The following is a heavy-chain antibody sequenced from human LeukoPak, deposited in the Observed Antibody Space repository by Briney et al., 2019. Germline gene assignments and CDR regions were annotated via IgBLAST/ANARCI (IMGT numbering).Heavy chain of an antibody. J-gene: IGHJ4*02. D-gene: IGHD3-22*01. Sequence: GGSLRLSCAASGFTFSSYGMSWVRQAPGKGLEWVSAISGSGGSTYYADSVKGRFTISRDNSKNTLYLQMNSLRAEDTAVYYCAIARKGYYDSSGYYPRDYWGQGTLVTVSS. V-gene: IGHV3-23*01. CDR1: GFTFSSYG. CDR3: AIARKGYYDSSGYYPRDY. CDR2: ISGSGGST.